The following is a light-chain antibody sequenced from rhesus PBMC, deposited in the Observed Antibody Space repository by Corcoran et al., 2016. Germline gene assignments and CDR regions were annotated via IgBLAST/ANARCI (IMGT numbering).Light chain of an antibody. V-gene: IGLV3-44*01. CDR3: QVWDTSRDQYI. CDR2: FAY. J-gene: IGLJ1*01. CDR1: NIGNNN. Sequence: SYDLTQPPSVSVSPGQTARITCGGDNIGNNNVHWYQQKPPQAPLLVIYFAYERPSGIPERFSGSKSATTATLTISGVEAGDEADYFCQVWDTSRDQYIFGGGTRLTVL.